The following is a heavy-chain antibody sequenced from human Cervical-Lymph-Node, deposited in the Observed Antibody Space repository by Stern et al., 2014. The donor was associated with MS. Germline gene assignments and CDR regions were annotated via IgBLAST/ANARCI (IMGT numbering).Heavy chain of an antibody. CDR2: IYSGGRT. D-gene: IGHD3-16*01. Sequence: EMQLVESGGALVQPGGSWRVSCVVSGFTVSSTYMSWVRQAPGKGLERISIIYSGGRTDYADSVKGRFTISRHSSKNTLYLQMNSLRTDDTAIYYCARVGGPLLSYWGQGTLVTVSS. V-gene: IGHV3-53*04. CDR3: ARVGGPLLSY. CDR1: GFTVSSTY. J-gene: IGHJ4*02.